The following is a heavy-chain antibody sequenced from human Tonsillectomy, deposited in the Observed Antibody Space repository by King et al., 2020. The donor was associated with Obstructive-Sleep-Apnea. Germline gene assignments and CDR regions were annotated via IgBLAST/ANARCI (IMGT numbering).Heavy chain of an antibody. CDR3: AKAQYSSLADPPDY. D-gene: IGHD6-6*01. V-gene: IGHV3-30*02. J-gene: IGHJ4*02. CDR2: IRYDGSKK. Sequence: VQLVESGGGVVQPGRSLRLSCAASGFTFSSYGMHWVRQAPGKGLEWVAFIRYDGSKKYDADSVKGRFTISRDNSKNTLYLQMNSLRVEDTAVYYCAKAQYSSLADPPDYWGQGTLVTVSS. CDR1: GFTFSSYG.